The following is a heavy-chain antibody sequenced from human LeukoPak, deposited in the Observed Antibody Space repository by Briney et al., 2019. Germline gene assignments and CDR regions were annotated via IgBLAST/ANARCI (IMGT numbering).Heavy chain of an antibody. D-gene: IGHD2-15*01. J-gene: IGHJ4*02. CDR2: ISSSSSYI. CDR3: ARVGSAAVDY. Sequence: GGSLRLSCAASGFTFSSYSMNWVRQAPGKGLEWVSSISSSSSYIYYADSVKGRFTVSRDNAKNSLYLQMNSLRAEDTAVYYCARVGSAAVDYWGQGTLVTVSS. CDR1: GFTFSSYS. V-gene: IGHV3-21*01.